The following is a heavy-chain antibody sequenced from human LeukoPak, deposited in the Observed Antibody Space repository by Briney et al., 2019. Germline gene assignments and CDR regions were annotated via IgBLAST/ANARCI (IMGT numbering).Heavy chain of an antibody. J-gene: IGHJ4*02. CDR3: AREDGYNYVFLDY. CDR2: IKPDGSEK. V-gene: IGHV3-7*03. Sequence: GGSLRLSCAASGFTFSNYWMTWVRQAPGKGLEWVANIKPDGSEKYYVDSVKGRFTISRDNAKNSLYLQMNSLRAEDTALYYCAREDGYNYVFLDYWGQGTLVTVSS. CDR1: GFTFSNYW. D-gene: IGHD5-24*01.